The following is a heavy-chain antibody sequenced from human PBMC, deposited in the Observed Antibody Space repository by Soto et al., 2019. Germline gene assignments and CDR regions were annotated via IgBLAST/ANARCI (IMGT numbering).Heavy chain of an antibody. Sequence: RSLTCTVSGVSLTTYSFSWIRQPPAKGLEWIGFIYYSGSTNYNPSLKSRIAMSVDTSKNQFSLKLNSVTAADTAVYFCARANPDGYTYGPYYFDYWGQGTLVTVSS. CDR1: GVSLTTYS. V-gene: IGHV4-59*12. D-gene: IGHD5-18*01. CDR2: IYYSGST. J-gene: IGHJ4*02. CDR3: ARANPDGYTYGPYYFDY.